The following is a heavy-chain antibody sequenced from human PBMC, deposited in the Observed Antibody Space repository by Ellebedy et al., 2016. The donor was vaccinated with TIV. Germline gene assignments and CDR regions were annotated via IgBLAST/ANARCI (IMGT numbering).Heavy chain of an antibody. Sequence: SETLSLTXAVYGGSFSGYYWSWIRQPPGKGLEWIGEINHSGSTNYNPSLKSRVTISVDTSKNQFSLKLSSVTAADTAVYYCARGPVLAARTWFNPWGQGTLVTVSS. D-gene: IGHD6-6*01. V-gene: IGHV4-34*01. CDR1: GGSFSGYY. CDR2: INHSGST. CDR3: ARGPVLAARTWFNP. J-gene: IGHJ5*02.